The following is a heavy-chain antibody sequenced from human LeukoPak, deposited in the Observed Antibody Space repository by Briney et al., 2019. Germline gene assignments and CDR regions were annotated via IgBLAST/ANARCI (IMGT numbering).Heavy chain of an antibody. D-gene: IGHD3-10*01. CDR3: ARHHSSGSGSFDY. CDR2: IYYSGIT. CDR1: GGSISGYY. Sequence: DPSETLSLTCTVSGGSISGYYWSWIRQPPGKGLEWIGYIYYSGITNYNPSLKSRVTISVDTSKNHFSLKLNSLTAADTAVYYCARHHSSGSGSFDYWGQGTLVTVSS. V-gene: IGHV4-59*08. J-gene: IGHJ4*02.